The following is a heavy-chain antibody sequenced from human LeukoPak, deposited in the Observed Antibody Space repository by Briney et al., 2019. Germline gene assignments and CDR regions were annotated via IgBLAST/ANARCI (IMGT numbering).Heavy chain of an antibody. J-gene: IGHJ3*01. CDR2: IRGLDGST. Sequence: GGSLRLSCAASGFSFGTYAMNWVRQAPGKGLEWVSSIRGLDGSTYYADSVKGRFTISRDNSKNTVYLQMNSLRAEDTAVYHCAKDSVRGYSGYGNDGFDVWGQETMVTVSS. D-gene: IGHD5-12*01. V-gene: IGHV3-23*01. CDR1: GFSFGTYA. CDR3: AKDSVRGYSGYGNDGFDV.